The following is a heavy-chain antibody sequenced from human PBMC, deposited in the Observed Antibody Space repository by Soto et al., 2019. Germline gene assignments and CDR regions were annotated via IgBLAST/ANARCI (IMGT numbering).Heavy chain of an antibody. V-gene: IGHV1-18*01. CDR2: ISGYNGNT. Sequence: QGQVVQSGDEVKKPGASVKVSCKAAGYTFTNYGFSWVRQAPGQGLAWMGWISGYNGNTKYAEKFQGRVTMTTDTSTSTAHMELRSLRSDDTAVDYCAREGQAAYYYYGLDVWGQGTAVTVSS. CDR3: AREGQAAYYYYGLDV. CDR1: GYTFTNYG. D-gene: IGHD2-21*01. J-gene: IGHJ6*02.